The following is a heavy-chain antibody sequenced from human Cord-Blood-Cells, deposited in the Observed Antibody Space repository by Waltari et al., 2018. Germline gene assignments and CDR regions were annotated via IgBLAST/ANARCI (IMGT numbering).Heavy chain of an antibody. V-gene: IGHV4-59*01. CDR2: IYYRGST. J-gene: IGHJ6*02. CDR1: GGSISSYY. Sequence: QVQLPESGPGLVKPSETLSLTCTVSGGSISSYYWGWIRQPPGKGLEWIGYIYYRGSTNYNPSLKSRVTISVDTSKNQFSRKLSSVTAADTAVYSCASRMYYYYGMDVWGQGTTVTVSS. CDR3: ASRMYYYYGMDV.